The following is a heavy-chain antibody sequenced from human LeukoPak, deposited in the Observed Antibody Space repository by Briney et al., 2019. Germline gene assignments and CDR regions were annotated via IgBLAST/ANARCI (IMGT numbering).Heavy chain of an antibody. CDR3: ARIPYYYYCMDV. CDR2: IYYSGST. J-gene: IGHJ6*03. CDR1: GGSISSYY. Sequence: SETLSLTCTVSGGSISSYYWSWIRQPPGKGLEWIGYIYYSGSTNYNPSLKSRVTISVDTSKNQFSLKLSSVTAADTAVYYCARIPYYYYCMDVWGKGTTVTVSS. V-gene: IGHV4-59*01.